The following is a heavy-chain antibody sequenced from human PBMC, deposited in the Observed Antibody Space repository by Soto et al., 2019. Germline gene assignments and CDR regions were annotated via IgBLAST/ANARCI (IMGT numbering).Heavy chain of an antibody. V-gene: IGHV3-30-3*01. CDR3: ASPLKSWNGDCETDFDY. D-gene: IGHD2-21*02. CDR2: ISYDGSNK. Sequence: QVQLVESGGGVVQPGRSLRLSCAASGFTFSSYAMHWLRQAQGKGLEWMAVISYDGSNKYYADSVKGRFTISRDNSKNSLYLQMNSLRAEDTAVYYCASPLKSWNGDCETDFDYWGQGTLVTVSS. CDR1: GFTFSSYA. J-gene: IGHJ4*02.